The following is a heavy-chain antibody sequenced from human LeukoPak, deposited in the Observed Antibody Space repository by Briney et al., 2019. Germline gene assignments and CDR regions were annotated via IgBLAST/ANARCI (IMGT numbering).Heavy chain of an antibody. J-gene: IGHJ3*02. V-gene: IGHV7-4-1*02. CDR3: ASKIGRWALDI. D-gene: IGHD4-23*01. CDR2: INTDTGNP. CDR1: GYSFTNYA. Sequence: ASVTVSCKASGYSFTNYAMNWVRQAPGQGREWMGWINTDTGNPTYAQGFTGRFVFSLDTSVSTAYLQISSLKAEDTAVYYCASKIGRWALDIWGQGTMITVSS.